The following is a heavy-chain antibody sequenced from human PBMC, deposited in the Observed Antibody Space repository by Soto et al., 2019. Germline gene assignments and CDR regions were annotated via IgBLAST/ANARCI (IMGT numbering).Heavy chain of an antibody. CDR1: GDSISSYY. Sequence: QVQLQESGPGLVKPSETLSLTCAVSGDSISSYYCMWIRQPPGKGLESIGYLYYGRSANYNPSLKSRVTVAVDTSTNQCSLTLSSMTAADTAVSYCALRSMAVVPEYWGQGTLVTVSS. D-gene: IGHD3-22*01. CDR2: LYYGRSA. CDR3: ALRSMAVVPEY. J-gene: IGHJ4*02. V-gene: IGHV4-59*01.